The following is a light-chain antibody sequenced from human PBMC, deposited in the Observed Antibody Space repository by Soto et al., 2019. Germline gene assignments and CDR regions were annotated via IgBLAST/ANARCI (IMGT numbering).Light chain of an antibody. CDR2: SNN. Sequence: QSVLTQPPSASGTPWQRVTISCCGSSSNSGSNTVNWYQQLPGTAPKLLIYSNNQRHSGVPDRFSGSKSGTSASLAISGLQSEDEADYYCAAWDDSLNGRYVFGTGTKVTVL. CDR3: AAWDDSLNGRYV. J-gene: IGLJ1*01. V-gene: IGLV1-44*01. CDR1: SSNSGSNT.